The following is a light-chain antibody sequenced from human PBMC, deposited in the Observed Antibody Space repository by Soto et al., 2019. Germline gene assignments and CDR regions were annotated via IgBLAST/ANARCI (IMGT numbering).Light chain of an antibody. V-gene: IGKV3-11*01. CDR3: QQRNEWPCT. CDR2: DAS. J-gene: IGKJ4*01. Sequence: ETVLRQSPATLSLSPGERATLSFRSSQSVGSSVAWFQQKPGQAPRLLINDASNRATDIPARCSGSGSGTDLTLIISSLEPEDFAIDYWQQRNEWPCTFGGGTNVEIK. CDR1: QSVGSS.